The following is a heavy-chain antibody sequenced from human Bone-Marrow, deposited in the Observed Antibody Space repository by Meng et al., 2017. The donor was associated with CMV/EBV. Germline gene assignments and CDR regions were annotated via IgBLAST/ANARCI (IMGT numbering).Heavy chain of an antibody. CDR3: VKDMKLHLRYYFDS. V-gene: IGHV3-9*01. J-gene: IGHJ4*02. CDR1: GFPFHDYA. D-gene: IGHD4-17*01. Sequence: GGSLRLSCATSGFPFHDYAMHWVRQAPGKGLEWVSGISWSSTYIAYADSVKGRFTISRDNAKNFLYLQMNSLRAEDTAFYYCVKDMKLHLRYYFDSWGQGTLVTVSS. CDR2: ISWSSTYI.